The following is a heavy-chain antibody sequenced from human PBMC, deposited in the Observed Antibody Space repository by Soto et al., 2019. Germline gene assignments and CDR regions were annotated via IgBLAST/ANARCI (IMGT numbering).Heavy chain of an antibody. D-gene: IGHD6-19*01. J-gene: IGHJ6*02. Sequence: SETLSLTCTVSGGSISSYYWSWIRQPPGKGLEWIGYIYYSGSTNYNPSLKSRVTISVDTSKNQFSLKLSSVTAADTAVYYCASAAVAGNYYYGMDVWGQGTTVTVS. CDR2: IYYSGST. CDR3: ASAAVAGNYYYGMDV. V-gene: IGHV4-59*01. CDR1: GGSISSYY.